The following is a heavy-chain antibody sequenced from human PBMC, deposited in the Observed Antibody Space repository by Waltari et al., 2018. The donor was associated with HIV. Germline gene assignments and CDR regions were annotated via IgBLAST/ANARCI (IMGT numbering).Heavy chain of an antibody. V-gene: IGHV3-43*01. CDR2: IKWDGSKI. CDR1: GFNFDDYT. J-gene: IGHJ4*02. CDR3: AKDRGVDAGFDH. D-gene: IGHD5-12*01. Sequence: EVQLVESGGVVVQPGGSLSLPCAASGFNFDDYTMHWVRQVPGKGLECVSLIKWDGSKIYYADSVKGRFTISRDNSKNSLYLQMNSLRTEDTGLYHCAKDRGVDAGFDHWGQGTLVTVSS.